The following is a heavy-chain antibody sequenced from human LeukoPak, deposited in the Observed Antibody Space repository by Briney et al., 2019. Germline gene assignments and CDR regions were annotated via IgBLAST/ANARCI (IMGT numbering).Heavy chain of an antibody. V-gene: IGHV4-59*08. D-gene: IGHD2-21*02. Sequence: SETLSLTCTVSGGSISSYYCSWIRQPPGKGLEWIGYIYYSGSTKYNPSLKSRVTISVDTSKNQFSLKLSSVTAADTAVYYCAASVVTAPPFDYWGQGTLVTVSS. J-gene: IGHJ4*02. CDR3: AASVVTAPPFDY. CDR1: GGSISSYY. CDR2: IYYSGST.